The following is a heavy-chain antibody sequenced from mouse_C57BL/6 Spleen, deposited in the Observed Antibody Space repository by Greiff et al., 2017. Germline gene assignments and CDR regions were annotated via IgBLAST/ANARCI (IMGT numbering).Heavy chain of an antibody. D-gene: IGHD2-1*01. CDR3: ARHSNYGNYGDD. V-gene: IGHV5-17*01. CDR2: ISSGSSTI. CDR1: GFTFSDYG. Sequence: EVHLVESGGGLVKPGGSLKLSCAASGFTFSDYGMHWVRQAPEKGLEWVAYISSGSSTIYYADTVKGRFPISRDNAENTLFLQMTGLRSEDTAMYYCARHSNYGNYGDDWGQGTTLTVSS. J-gene: IGHJ2*01.